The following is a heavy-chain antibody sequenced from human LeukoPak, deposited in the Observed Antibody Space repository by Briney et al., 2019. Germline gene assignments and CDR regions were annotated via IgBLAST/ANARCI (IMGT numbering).Heavy chain of an antibody. CDR3: ARSRHEDGDYTFDY. CDR2: ISSSSSTI. V-gene: IGHV3-48*04. Sequence: PGGSLRLSCAASGFTFSSYSMNWVRQAPGKGLEWVSYISSSSSTIYYADSVKGRFTISRDNAKNSLYLQMNSLRAEDTAVYYCARSRHEDGDYTFDYWGQGTLVTVSS. J-gene: IGHJ4*02. CDR1: GFTFSSYS. D-gene: IGHD4-17*01.